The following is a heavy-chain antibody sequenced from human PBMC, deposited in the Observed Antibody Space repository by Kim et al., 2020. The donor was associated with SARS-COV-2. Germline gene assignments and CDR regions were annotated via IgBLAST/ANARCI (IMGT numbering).Heavy chain of an antibody. D-gene: IGHD6-19*01. V-gene: IGHV3-7*01. CDR3: ARVWDSSGWYWGYYYYGMDV. CDR1: GFTFSSYW. CDR2: IKQDGSEK. J-gene: IGHJ6*02. Sequence: GGSLRLSCAASGFTFSSYWMSWVRQAPGKGLEWVANIKQDGSEKYYVDSVKGRFTISRDNAKNSLYLQMNSLRAEDTAVYYCARVWDSSGWYWGYYYYGMDVWGQGTTVTVSS.